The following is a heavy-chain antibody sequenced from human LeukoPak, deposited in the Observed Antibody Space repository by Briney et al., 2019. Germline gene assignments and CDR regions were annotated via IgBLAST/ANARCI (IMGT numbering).Heavy chain of an antibody. J-gene: IGHJ6*02. CDR1: GYTFTSYY. D-gene: IGHD3-9*01. CDR2: INPSGGST. Sequence: ASVKVSCKASGYTFTSYYMHWVRQAPGQGLEWMGIINPSGGSTSYAQKFQGRVTITRDTSASTAYMELSSLRSEDTAVYYCARVPLTYYDILTGAYYGMDVWGQGTTVTVSS. V-gene: IGHV1-46*01. CDR3: ARVPLTYYDILTGAYYGMDV.